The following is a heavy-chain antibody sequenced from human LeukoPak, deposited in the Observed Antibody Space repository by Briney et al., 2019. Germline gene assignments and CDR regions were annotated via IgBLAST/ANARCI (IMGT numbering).Heavy chain of an antibody. CDR2: IYYTGST. Sequence: SETLSLTCTVSGGSISSSYWSWIRQPPGKGLEWIGYIYYTGSTNYNSSLKSRVTISVDTSKNQFSLNLSSVTAADTAVYYCASRSGSMAPIDYWGQGTLVTVSS. CDR3: ASRSGSMAPIDY. D-gene: IGHD3-10*01. J-gene: IGHJ4*02. V-gene: IGHV4-59*12. CDR1: GGSISSSY.